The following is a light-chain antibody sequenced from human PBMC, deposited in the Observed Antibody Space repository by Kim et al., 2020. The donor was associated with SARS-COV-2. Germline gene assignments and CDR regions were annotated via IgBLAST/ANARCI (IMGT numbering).Light chain of an antibody. CDR2: SNN. Sequence: GQRVTIPCSGGSSNIGSNTVNWYQQRPGTAPKLLIYSNNQRPSGVPDRFSGSKSGTSASLAISGLQSEDEADYYCAAWDDSLNGWVFGGGTQLTVL. CDR1: SSNIGSNT. J-gene: IGLJ3*02. V-gene: IGLV1-44*01. CDR3: AAWDDSLNGWV.